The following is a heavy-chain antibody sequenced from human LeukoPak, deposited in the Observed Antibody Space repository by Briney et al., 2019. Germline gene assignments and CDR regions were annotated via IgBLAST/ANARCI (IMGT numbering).Heavy chain of an antibody. V-gene: IGHV1-18*01. CDR2: ISAYNGNT. CDR1: GYTFTSYG. D-gene: IGHD2-15*01. J-gene: IGHJ4*02. Sequence: ASVKVSCKASGYTFTSYGISWVRQAPGQGLEWMGWISAYNGNTNYAQKLQGRVTMTTDTSTSTAYMELRSLRSDDTAVCYCARTRYCSGGSCLDYWGQGTLVTVSS. CDR3: ARTRYCSGGSCLDY.